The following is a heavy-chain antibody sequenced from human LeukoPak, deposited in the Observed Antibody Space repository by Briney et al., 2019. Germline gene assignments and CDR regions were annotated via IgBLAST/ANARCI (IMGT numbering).Heavy chain of an antibody. V-gene: IGHV3-21*01. CDR3: ARDRGSAAYYYYYMDV. J-gene: IGHJ6*03. Sequence: GSLRLSCAASGFTFSSYSMNSVRQAPGKGLEWVSSISSSSSYIYYADSVKGRFTISRDNAKNSLYLQMNSLRSEDTAVYYCARDRGSAAYYYYYMDVWGKGTTVTVSS. CDR1: GFTFSSYS. D-gene: IGHD3-10*01. CDR2: ISSSSSYI.